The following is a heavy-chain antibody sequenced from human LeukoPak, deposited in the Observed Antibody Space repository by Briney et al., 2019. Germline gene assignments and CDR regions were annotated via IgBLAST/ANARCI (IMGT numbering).Heavy chain of an antibody. Sequence: PSETLSLTCTVSGGSISSSSYYWGWIRQPPGKGLEWIGSIYYSGSTYYNPSLKSRVTISVDTSKNQFSLKLSSVTAADTAVYYCARLIFFWRPPTWVENYYDSSGPLDYWGQGTLVTVSS. D-gene: IGHD3-22*01. CDR3: ARLIFFWRPPTWVENYYDSSGPLDY. V-gene: IGHV4-39*01. CDR2: IYYSGST. J-gene: IGHJ4*02. CDR1: GGSISSSSYY.